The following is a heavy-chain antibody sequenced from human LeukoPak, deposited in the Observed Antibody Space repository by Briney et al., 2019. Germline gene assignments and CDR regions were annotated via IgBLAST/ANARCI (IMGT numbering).Heavy chain of an antibody. V-gene: IGHV1-46*01. D-gene: IGHD1-26*01. Sequence: ASVKVSCKASGYTFTSYYVHWVRQAPGQGLEWMGIINPSGGSTSYAQKFQGRVTMTRDMSTSTVYMELSSLRSEDTAVYYCARAHSGSYGDYWGQGTLVTVSS. CDR3: ARAHSGSYGDY. CDR2: INPSGGST. J-gene: IGHJ4*02. CDR1: GYTFTSYY.